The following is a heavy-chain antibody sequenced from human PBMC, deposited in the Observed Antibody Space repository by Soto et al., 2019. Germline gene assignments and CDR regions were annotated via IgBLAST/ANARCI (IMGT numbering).Heavy chain of an antibody. J-gene: IGHJ4*02. CDR1: GGSISSGGYY. D-gene: IGHD3-3*01. Sequence: SETLSLTCTVSGGSISSGGYYWSWIRQHPGKGLEWIGYIYYSGSTYYNPSLKSRVTISVDTPKNQFSLKLSSVTAADTAVYYCARESITIFGVAAPDFDYWGQGTLVTVS. CDR3: ARESITIFGVAAPDFDY. V-gene: IGHV4-31*03. CDR2: IYYSGST.